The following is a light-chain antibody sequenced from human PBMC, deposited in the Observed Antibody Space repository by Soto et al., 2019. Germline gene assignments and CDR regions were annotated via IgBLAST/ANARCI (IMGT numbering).Light chain of an antibody. CDR3: MQALQTPT. Sequence: MTQSPDFLAVSLGERASISCGSSQSLLHSDGYNYLAWYPQKPGHSPQLLIDLASSRASGVPDRFSGSGSGTDFTLKISRVEAEDVGVYYCMQALQTPTFGGGTKVDIK. CDR2: LAS. J-gene: IGKJ4*01. CDR1: QSLLHSDGYNY. V-gene: IGKV2-28*01.